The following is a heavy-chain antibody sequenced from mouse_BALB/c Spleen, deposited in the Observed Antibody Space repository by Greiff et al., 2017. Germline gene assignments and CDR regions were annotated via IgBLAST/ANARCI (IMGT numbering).Heavy chain of an antibody. V-gene: IGHV1-69*02. CDR1: GYTFTSYW. J-gene: IGHJ3*01. CDR3: ARSDDWAY. D-gene: IGHD2-4*01. CDR2: IDPSDSET. Sequence: VQLQQSGAELVKPGAPVKLSCKASGYTFTSYWMNWVKQRPGRGLEWIGRIDPSDSETHYNQKFKDKATLTVDKSSSTAYIQLSSLTSEDSAVYYCARSDDWAYWGQGTLVTVSA.